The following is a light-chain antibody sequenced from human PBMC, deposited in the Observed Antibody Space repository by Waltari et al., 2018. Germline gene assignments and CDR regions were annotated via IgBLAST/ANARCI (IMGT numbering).Light chain of an antibody. CDR3: QSYDSSLSDSVV. Sequence: QSILTQPPSVSVAPGQHVTLPCTWSRSNIVGGHGFPCYQQLPVAAPKLILYGHTNRPSGVPDRFSGSKSGTSASLDITGLQTEDEADYYCQSYDSSLSDSVVFGGGTKVTVL. CDR1: RSNIVGGHG. CDR2: GHT. V-gene: IGLV1-40*01. J-gene: IGLJ2*01.